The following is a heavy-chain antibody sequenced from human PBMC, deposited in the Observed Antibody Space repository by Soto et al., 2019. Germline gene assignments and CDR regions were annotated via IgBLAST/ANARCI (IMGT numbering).Heavy chain of an antibody. CDR2: IYYSGST. Sequence: QVQLQESGPGLVKPSETLSLTCTVSGGSISSYYWSWIRQPPGKGLEWIGYIYYSGSTNYNPSLKSRVTISVDTSKNQFSLKLRSVTAADTAVYYCARSPKRYYYDSSGRLNWFDPWGQGTLVTVSS. CDR3: ARSPKRYYYDSSGRLNWFDP. J-gene: IGHJ5*02. CDR1: GGSISSYY. D-gene: IGHD3-22*01. V-gene: IGHV4-59*01.